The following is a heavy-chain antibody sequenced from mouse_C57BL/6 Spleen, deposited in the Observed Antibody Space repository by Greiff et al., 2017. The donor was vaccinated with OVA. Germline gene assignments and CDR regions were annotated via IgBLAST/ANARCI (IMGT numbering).Heavy chain of an antibody. J-gene: IGHJ3*01. Sequence: QVQLQQPGAELVKPGASVKLSCKASGYTFTSYWMQWVKQRPGQGLEWIGEIDPSDSYTNYNQKFKGKATLTVDTSSSTAYMQLSSLTSEDSAVYYCARSNYYGSSYFSFAYWGQGTLVTVSA. D-gene: IGHD1-1*01. CDR1: GYTFTSYW. CDR2: IDPSDSYT. V-gene: IGHV1-50*01. CDR3: ARSNYYGSSYFSFAY.